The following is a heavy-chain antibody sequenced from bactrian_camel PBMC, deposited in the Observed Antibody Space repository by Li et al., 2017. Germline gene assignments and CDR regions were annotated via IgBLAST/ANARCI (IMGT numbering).Heavy chain of an antibody. Sequence: DVQLVESGGGLVQPGGSLRLSCAASGFTFSSYAIYWVRQAPGKGLEWVSSISSGSTTYYVDSVKGRFTISRDNGKNTVYLQMNSLKPEDTAVYYCLSGVGAGGFGYRGQGTQVTVS. CDR1: GFTFSSYA. D-gene: IGHD7*01. CDR3: LSGVGAGGFGY. J-gene: IGHJ6*01. V-gene: IGHV3S35*01. CDR2: SISSGSTT.